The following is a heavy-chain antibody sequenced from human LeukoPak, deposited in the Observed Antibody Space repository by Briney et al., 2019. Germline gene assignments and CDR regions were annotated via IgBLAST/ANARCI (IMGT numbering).Heavy chain of an antibody. V-gene: IGHV3-33*01. CDR3: ARGNSGYYYYYGMDA. D-gene: IGHD2/OR15-2a*01. J-gene: IGHJ6*02. CDR1: GFTFSSYG. Sequence: GRSLRLSCAASGFTFSSYGMHWVRQAPGKGLEWVAVIWYDGSNKYYADSVKGRFTISRDNSKNTLYLQMNSLRAEDTAVYYCARGNSGYYYYYGMDAWGQGTTVTVSS. CDR2: IWYDGSNK.